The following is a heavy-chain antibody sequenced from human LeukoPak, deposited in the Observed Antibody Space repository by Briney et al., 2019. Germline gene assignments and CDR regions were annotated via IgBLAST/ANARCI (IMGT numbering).Heavy chain of an antibody. CDR2: IYSSGST. CDR1: GGSISSSSYY. J-gene: IGHJ4*02. Sequence: PSETLSLTCTVSGGSISSSSYYWGWIRQPPGKGLEWIGSIYSSGSTYYNPSLKSRVTISVDTSKNHFSLKLSSVTAADTAVYYCARDPPYDILTGYSRPLDYWGQGTLVTVSS. V-gene: IGHV4-39*07. D-gene: IGHD3-9*01. CDR3: ARDPPYDILTGYSRPLDY.